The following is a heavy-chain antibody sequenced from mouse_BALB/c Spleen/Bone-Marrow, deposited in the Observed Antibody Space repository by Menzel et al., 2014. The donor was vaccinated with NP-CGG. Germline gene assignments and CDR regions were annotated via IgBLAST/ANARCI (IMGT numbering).Heavy chain of an antibody. CDR3: ARWGLRRYFDY. D-gene: IGHD2-2*01. Sequence: VMLVESGPELVKPGASVKISCKASGYAFSSSWMNWVKQRPGQGLEWIGRIYPGDGDTNYNGKFKGKATLTADKSSSTAYMQLSSLTSVDSAVYFCARWGLRRYFDYWGQGTTLTVSS. CDR1: GYAFSSSW. J-gene: IGHJ2*01. CDR2: IYPGDGDT. V-gene: IGHV1-82*01.